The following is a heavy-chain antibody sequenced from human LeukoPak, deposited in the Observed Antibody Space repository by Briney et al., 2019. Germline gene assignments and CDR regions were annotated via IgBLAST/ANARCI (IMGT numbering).Heavy chain of an antibody. D-gene: IGHD1-7*01. CDR2: IWYDGSNK. CDR1: GFTFSSYG. CDR3: ARDHITGTTIAFYYYYGMDV. J-gene: IGHJ6*02. Sequence: GRSQRLSCAASGFTFSSYGMHWVRQAPGKGLEWVAVIWYDGSNKYYADSVKGRFTISRDNSKNTLYLQMNSLRAEDTAVYYCARDHITGTTIAFYYYYGMDVWGQGTTVTVSS. V-gene: IGHV3-33*01.